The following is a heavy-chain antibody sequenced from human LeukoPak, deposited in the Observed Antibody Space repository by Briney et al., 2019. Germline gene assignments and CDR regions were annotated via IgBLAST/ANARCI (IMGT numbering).Heavy chain of an antibody. Sequence: ASVKVSCKASGYTFTGYYMHWVRQAPGQGLEWMGWINPNSGGTNYAQKFQARVTMTRDTSISTAYMELSRLRSDDTAVYYCARSMVVTAQFDYWGQGTLVTVSS. CDR1: GYTFTGYY. D-gene: IGHD2-21*02. CDR2: INPNSGGT. V-gene: IGHV1-2*02. J-gene: IGHJ4*02. CDR3: ARSMVVTAQFDY.